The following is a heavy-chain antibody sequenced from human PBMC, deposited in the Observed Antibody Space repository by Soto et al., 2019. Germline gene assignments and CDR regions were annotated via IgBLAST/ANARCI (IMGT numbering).Heavy chain of an antibody. CDR2: IYYSGST. CDR3: ARVGWDAARNYYYYVMDV. V-gene: IGHV4-59*01. Sequence: SETLSPTCTVSGGPISSYYWSWIRQPQGKGLEWIGYIYYSGSTNYNPSPKSRVTISVDTSKNQFSLKLSSVSAAATAVYFCARVGWDAARNYYYYVMDVWGQGTTVTVSS. D-gene: IGHD6-6*01. CDR1: GGPISSYY. J-gene: IGHJ6*02.